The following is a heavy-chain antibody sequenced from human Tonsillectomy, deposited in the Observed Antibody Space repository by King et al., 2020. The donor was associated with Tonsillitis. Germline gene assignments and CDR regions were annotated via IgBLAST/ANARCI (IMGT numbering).Heavy chain of an antibody. CDR3: ARGYYLGYSPRTHWFDP. J-gene: IGHJ5*02. Sequence: VQLQQWGAGLLKPSETLSLTCAVYGGSFSGYYWSWIRQPPGKGLEWIGEINHSGSTNYNPSLKSRVTISGDTSKNQFSLKLSSVTAADTAVYYCARGYYLGYSPRTHWFDPWGQGTLFTVSS. CDR1: GGSFSGYY. V-gene: IGHV4-34*01. D-gene: IGHD1-26*01. CDR2: INHSGST.